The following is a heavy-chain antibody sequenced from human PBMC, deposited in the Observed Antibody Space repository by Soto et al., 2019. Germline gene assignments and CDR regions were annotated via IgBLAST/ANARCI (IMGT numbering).Heavy chain of an antibody. J-gene: IGHJ5*02. CDR3: ARRLGVNWFDP. Sequence: QVQLQESGPGLVKPSETLSLTRTVSGGSISSYYWSWIRQPPGKGLEWIGYIYYSGSTNYNPSLKSRVTISVDTSKNQFSLKLSSVTAADTAVYYCARRLGVNWFDPWGQGTLVTVSS. CDR2: IYYSGST. CDR1: GGSISSYY. D-gene: IGHD3-16*01. V-gene: IGHV4-59*08.